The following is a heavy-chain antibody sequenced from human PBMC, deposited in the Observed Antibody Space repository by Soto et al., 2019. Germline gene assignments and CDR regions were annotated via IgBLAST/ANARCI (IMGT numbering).Heavy chain of an antibody. CDR1: GFTFSSYS. V-gene: IGHV3-23*01. CDR3: AKKVNSGPGSQYFDY. Sequence: GGSLRLSCAASGFTFSSYSMSWVRQAPGKGLEWVSGFRTGADAGTTYYADSVKGRFTISRDISKNTLFLQMNSLRAEDTAIYYCAKKVNSGPGSQYFDYWGQGTLVTVSS. J-gene: IGHJ4*02. D-gene: IGHD3-10*01. CDR2: FRTGADAGTT.